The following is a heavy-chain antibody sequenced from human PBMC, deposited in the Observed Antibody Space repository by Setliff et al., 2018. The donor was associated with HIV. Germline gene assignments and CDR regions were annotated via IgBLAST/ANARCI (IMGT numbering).Heavy chain of an antibody. CDR1: GYTFTTYG. V-gene: IGHV1-18*04. Sequence: GASVKVSCKASGYTFTTYGISRVRQAPGHGLEWMGWISPNFGHTKYAQKFLDRVTMTIDTATSRAYMELRSLRSDDTAVYFCARLGSGWSDSYYYAMDIWGQGTTVTVSS. CDR2: ISPNFGHT. D-gene: IGHD6-19*01. CDR3: ARLGSGWSDSYYYAMDI. J-gene: IGHJ6*02.